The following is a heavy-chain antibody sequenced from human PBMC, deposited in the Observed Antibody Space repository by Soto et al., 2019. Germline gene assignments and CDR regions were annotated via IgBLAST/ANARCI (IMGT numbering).Heavy chain of an antibody. CDR1: GFTFSSYS. Sequence: GGSLRLSCAASGFTFSSYSMNWVRQAPGKGLEWVSSISSSSSYIYYADSVKGRFTISRDNAKNSLYLQMNSLRAEDTAVYYCARDQRRGYSYGCFDYWGQGTLVTVSS. D-gene: IGHD5-18*01. CDR3: ARDQRRGYSYGCFDY. J-gene: IGHJ4*02. V-gene: IGHV3-21*01. CDR2: ISSSSSYI.